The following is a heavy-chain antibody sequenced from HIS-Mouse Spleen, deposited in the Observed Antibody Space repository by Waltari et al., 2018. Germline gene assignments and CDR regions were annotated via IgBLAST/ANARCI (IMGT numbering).Heavy chain of an antibody. CDR3: AREIPYSSSWYDWYFDL. J-gene: IGHJ2*01. Sequence: QLQLQESGPGLVKPSETLSLTCTVSGGSISSSSYYWGWIRQPPGKGLEWFGSIYYSVGTYYNPSLKSRVTISVDTSKNQFSLKLSSVTAADTSVYYCAREIPYSSSWYDWYFDLWGRGTLVTVSS. CDR2: IYYSVGT. V-gene: IGHV4-39*07. D-gene: IGHD6-13*01. CDR1: GGSISSSSYY.